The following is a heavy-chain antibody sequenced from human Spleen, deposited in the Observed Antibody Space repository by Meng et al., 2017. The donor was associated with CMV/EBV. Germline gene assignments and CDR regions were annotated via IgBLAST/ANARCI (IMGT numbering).Heavy chain of an antibody. J-gene: IGHJ6*02. CDR2: INPNSGGT. CDR1: GYTFTGYY. CDR3: ARDFSVREIFIAAVYYGMDV. D-gene: IGHD6-13*01. V-gene: IGHV1-2*02. Sequence: ASVKVSCKASGYTFTGYYMHWVRQAPGQGLEWMGWINPNSGGTNYAQKFQGRVTMTRDTSISTAYMELSRLRSDDTAVYYCARDFSVREIFIAAVYYGMDVWGQGTTVTVSS.